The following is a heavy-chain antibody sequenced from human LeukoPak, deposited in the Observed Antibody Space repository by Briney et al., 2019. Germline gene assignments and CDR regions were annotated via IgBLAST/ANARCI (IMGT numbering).Heavy chain of an antibody. CDR3: ARDTLRAPADYYYYYYMDV. CDR1: GYTFTSYG. Sequence: ASVKVSCKASGYTFTSYGISWVRQAPGQGLEWMGWISAYNGNTNYAQKLQGRGTMTTETSKSTAYMELTSLRSDDPAVYYCARDTLRAPADYYYYYYMDVWGKGTTVTVSS. V-gene: IGHV1-18*01. D-gene: IGHD3-16*01. CDR2: ISAYNGNT. J-gene: IGHJ6*03.